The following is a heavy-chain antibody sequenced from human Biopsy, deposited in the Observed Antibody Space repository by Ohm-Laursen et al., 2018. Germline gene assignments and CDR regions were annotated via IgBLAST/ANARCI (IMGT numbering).Heavy chain of an antibody. CDR3: ARGDYFDSNGYFWFDP. D-gene: IGHD3-22*01. CDR2: IFNSANT. CDR1: GGSISSGGSY. J-gene: IGHJ5*02. Sequence: TLSLTCPASGGSISSGGSYWSWIRQRPGKGLEWIGYIFNSANTYYNPSLKNLITISGDTSKNQFSLKLNSVTAADTAMYYCARGDYFDSNGYFWFDPWGQGTLVTVSS. V-gene: IGHV4-31*01.